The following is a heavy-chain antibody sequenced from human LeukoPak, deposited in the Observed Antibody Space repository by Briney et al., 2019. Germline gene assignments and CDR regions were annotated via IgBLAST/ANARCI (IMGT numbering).Heavy chain of an antibody. V-gene: IGHV3-48*01. CDR2: ISSSSSTI. Sequence: GGSLRLSCAASGFTFGSYSMDWVRQAPGKGLEWVSYISSSSSTIYYADSVKGRFTISRDNAKNSLYLQMNSLRAEDTAVYYCARVSIAAAGKRVDYWGQGTLVTVSS. D-gene: IGHD6-13*01. CDR1: GFTFGSYS. CDR3: ARVSIAAAGKRVDY. J-gene: IGHJ4*02.